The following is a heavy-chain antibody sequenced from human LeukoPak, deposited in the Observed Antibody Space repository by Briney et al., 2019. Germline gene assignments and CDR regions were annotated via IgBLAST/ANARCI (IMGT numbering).Heavy chain of an antibody. CDR3: ARGLLELVRENYYYYYMDV. CDR2: IIPIFGTA. CDR1: GGTFSSYA. Sequence: ASVKVSCKASGGTFSSYAITWVRQAHGQGLEWMGGIIPIFGTANYAQKFQGRVTITTDESTSTAYMELSSLRSEDTAVYYCARGLLELVRENYYYYYMDVWGKGTTVTVSS. D-gene: IGHD6-6*01. J-gene: IGHJ6*03. V-gene: IGHV1-69*05.